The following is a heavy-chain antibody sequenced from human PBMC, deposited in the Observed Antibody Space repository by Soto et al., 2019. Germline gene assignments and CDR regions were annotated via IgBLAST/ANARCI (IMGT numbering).Heavy chain of an antibody. CDR2: ISGSSQTI. V-gene: IGHV3-48*02. Sequence: EVQLVESGGGLIQPGGSLRLSCAASGFIFNTYSMNWVRQAPGKGLEWVSYISGSSQTIFYADSVRGRFTISRDNANNSTYLQMVSLSDEDTAVYYCERTLSWRRGPFDSWGQGTLVTVSS. J-gene: IGHJ4*02. D-gene: IGHD2-15*01. CDR3: ERTLSWRRGPFDS. CDR1: GFIFNTYS.